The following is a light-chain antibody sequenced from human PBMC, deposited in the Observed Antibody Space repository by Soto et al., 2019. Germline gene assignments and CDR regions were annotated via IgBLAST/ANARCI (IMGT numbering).Light chain of an antibody. J-gene: IGLJ1*01. CDR1: SSDVGSYNL. V-gene: IGLV2-23*01. Sequence: QSVLTQPASVSGSPGQSITISCTGTSSDVGSYNLVSWYQQHPGKAPKLMIYEGGKRPSGVSNRFSGSRSGNTASLTISGLQVDDEADYYCCSYAGSSTYVFGTGTKVTVL. CDR3: CSYAGSSTYV. CDR2: EGG.